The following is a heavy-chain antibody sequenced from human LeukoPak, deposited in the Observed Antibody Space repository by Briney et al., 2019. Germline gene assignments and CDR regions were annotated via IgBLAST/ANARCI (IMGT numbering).Heavy chain of an antibody. CDR3: AKDVGLGYYYYYMDV. J-gene: IGHJ6*03. Sequence: PGGSLRLSCAASGFTFDDYAMHWVRQAPGRGLEWVSGISWNSGSIGYADSVKGRFTISRDNAKNSLYLQMNSLRAEDTALYYCAKDVGLGYYYYYMDVWGKGTTVTISS. CDR2: ISWNSGSI. V-gene: IGHV3-9*01. CDR1: GFTFDDYA.